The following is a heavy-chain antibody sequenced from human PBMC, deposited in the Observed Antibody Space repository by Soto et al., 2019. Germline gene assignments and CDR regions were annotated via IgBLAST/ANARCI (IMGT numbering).Heavy chain of an antibody. Sequence: EVQLVESGGGLVQPGGSLRLSCAASGFTFSSYDMQWVRQGTGKGLEWVSAIGTAGDTYYPGSVKGRFTISRENAKNSLYLQMSSLRAGDTDVYYCARSPPGGYHYYYGLDVWGQGTTVTVSS. J-gene: IGHJ6*02. CDR3: ARSPPGGYHYYYGLDV. D-gene: IGHD3-22*01. CDR2: IGTAGDT. V-gene: IGHV3-13*04. CDR1: GFTFSSYD.